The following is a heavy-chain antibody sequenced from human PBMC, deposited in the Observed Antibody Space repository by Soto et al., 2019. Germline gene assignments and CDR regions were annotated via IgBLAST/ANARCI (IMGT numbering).Heavy chain of an antibody. J-gene: IGHJ6*03. CDR1: GFTFSSYW. D-gene: IGHD3-3*01. CDR2: INGDGSST. Sequence: PGGSLRLSCAASGFTFSSYWMHWVRQAPGKGLVWVSRINGDGSSTSYADSVKGRFTISRDNAKNTLYLQMNSLRAGDTAVYYCTRDAYYDFWSGYSGYYYYYMDVWGKGTTVTVSS. V-gene: IGHV3-74*01. CDR3: TRDAYYDFWSGYSGYYYYYMDV.